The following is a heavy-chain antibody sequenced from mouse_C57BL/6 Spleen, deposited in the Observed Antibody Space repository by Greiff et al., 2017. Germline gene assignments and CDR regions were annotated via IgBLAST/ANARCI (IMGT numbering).Heavy chain of an antibody. D-gene: IGHD2-4*01. CDR2: IDPSDSET. J-gene: IGHJ3*01. CDR3: ARGASDYAGGGFAY. Sequence: QVQLQQPGAELVRPGSSVKLSCKASGYTFTSYWMHWVKQRPIQGLEWIGNIDPSDSETHYNQKFKDKATLTVDKSSSTAYMQLSSLTSEDSAVYSCARGASDYAGGGFAYWGHRTLVTVSA. V-gene: IGHV1-52*01. CDR1: GYTFTSYW.